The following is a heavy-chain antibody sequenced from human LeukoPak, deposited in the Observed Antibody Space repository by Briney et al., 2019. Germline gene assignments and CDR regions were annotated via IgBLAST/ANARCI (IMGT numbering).Heavy chain of an antibody. CDR1: GFTFNTQS. J-gene: IGHJ4*02. V-gene: IGHV3-48*02. CDR3: ARDGYYDSSGYFDY. D-gene: IGHD3-22*01. Sequence: RGSLRLSCAASGFTFNTQSMNWVRQAPGKGLEWVSYITSSSSLMYYADSVKGRFTISRDNAKNSLYLQMNSLRDEDTAVYYCARDGYYDSSGYFDYWGQGTLVTVSS. CDR2: ITSSSSLM.